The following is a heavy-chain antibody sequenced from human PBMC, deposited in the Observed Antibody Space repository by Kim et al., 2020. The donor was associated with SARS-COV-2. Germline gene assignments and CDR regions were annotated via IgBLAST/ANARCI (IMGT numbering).Heavy chain of an antibody. CDR3: ATNYYDSSGYYDY. J-gene: IGHJ4*02. Sequence: DSGKGRFTISRDNSKNPLYLQMNSLRAEDTAVYYCATNYYDSSGYYDYWGQGTLVTVSS. D-gene: IGHD3-22*01. V-gene: IGHV3-30*03.